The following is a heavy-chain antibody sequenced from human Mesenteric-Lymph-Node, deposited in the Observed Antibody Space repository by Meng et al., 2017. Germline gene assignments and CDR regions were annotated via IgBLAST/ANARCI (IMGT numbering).Heavy chain of an antibody. V-gene: IGHV1-2*02. CDR1: GYTFTGYY. D-gene: IGHD2-15*01. J-gene: IGHJ2*01. CDR3: ARDLRGFFGDCSGGSCYDWYFDL. CDR2: INPNSGGT. Sequence: VESGAEVKKPGASVKGSCKAAGYTFTGYYMHWVRQAPGQGLEWMGWINPNSGGTNYAQKFQGRVTMTRDTSISTAYMELSRLRSDDTAVYYCARDLRGFFGDCSGGSCYDWYFDLWGRGTLVTVSS.